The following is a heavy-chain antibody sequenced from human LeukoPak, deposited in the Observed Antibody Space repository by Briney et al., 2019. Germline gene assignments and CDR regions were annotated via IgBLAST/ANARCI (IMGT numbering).Heavy chain of an antibody. CDR2: IYSGGST. CDR1: GFSVSSNY. D-gene: IGHD3-10*01. V-gene: IGHV3-66*01. CDR3: ARDIGAYYGSGSNWFDP. Sequence: GGSLRLSCAASGFSVSSNYMSWVRQAPGKGLEWVSVIYSGGSTYYADSVKGRFTISRDNSKNTLYLQMNSLRAEDTAVYYCARDIGAYYGSGSNWFDPWGQGTLVTVSS. J-gene: IGHJ5*02.